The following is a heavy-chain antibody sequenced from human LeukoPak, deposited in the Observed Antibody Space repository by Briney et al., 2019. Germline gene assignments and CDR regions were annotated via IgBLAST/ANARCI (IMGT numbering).Heavy chain of an antibody. V-gene: IGHV4-4*02. CDR2: IFHSGST. J-gene: IGHJ3*01. D-gene: IGHD5-24*01. CDR1: GGSISRSDW. Sequence: SGTLSLTCAVSGGSISRSDWWSCVRQSPGKGLEWIGEIFHSGSTKYNPSLKSRVTISVDKSKNQFSLNLTSVTAADTAMYYCARDASLQTGAFDVWGQGTMVTVSS. CDR3: ARDASLQTGAFDV.